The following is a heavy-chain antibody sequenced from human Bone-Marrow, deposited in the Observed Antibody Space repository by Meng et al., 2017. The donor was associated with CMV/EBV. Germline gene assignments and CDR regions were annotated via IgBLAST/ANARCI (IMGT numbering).Heavy chain of an antibody. V-gene: IGHV3-30*02. CDR3: AKGGGAARFWIY. D-gene: IGHD6-6*01. Sequence: GESLKISCAASGFTFSSYGMHWVRQAPGKGLEWVAFIRYDGSNKYYADSVKGRVTISRDNSKNTLYLQMNSLRAEDTAVYYCAKGGGAARFWIYWGQGTLVTVSS. CDR1: GFTFSSYG. J-gene: IGHJ4*02. CDR2: IRYDGSNK.